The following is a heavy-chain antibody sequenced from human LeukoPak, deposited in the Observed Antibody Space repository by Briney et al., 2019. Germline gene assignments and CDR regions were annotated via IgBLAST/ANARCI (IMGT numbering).Heavy chain of an antibody. CDR3: AKGLTIFGVVIGDYFDY. CDR2: ISSSSSYI. Sequence: PGGSLRLSCAASGFTFSSYSMNWVRQAPGKGLEWVSSISSSSSYIYYADSVKGRFTISRDNAKKSLYLQINSLRAEDMALYYCAKGLTIFGVVIGDYFDYWGQGTLVTVSS. V-gene: IGHV3-21*04. J-gene: IGHJ4*02. D-gene: IGHD3-3*01. CDR1: GFTFSSYS.